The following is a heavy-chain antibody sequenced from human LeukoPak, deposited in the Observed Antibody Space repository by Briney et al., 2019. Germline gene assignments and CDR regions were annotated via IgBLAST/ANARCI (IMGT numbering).Heavy chain of an antibody. CDR2: IKQDGGEA. Sequence: GGSLRLSCAASGFTFTTYWMAWVRQAPGKGLEWVANIKQDGGEAVYADSVRGRFTISRDNAKNSLYLQMNSLRVEDTAVYYCSNGIYDRSYWGQGTLVTVSS. D-gene: IGHD2-8*01. V-gene: IGHV3-7*01. J-gene: IGHJ4*02. CDR3: SNGIYDRSY. CDR1: GFTFTTYW.